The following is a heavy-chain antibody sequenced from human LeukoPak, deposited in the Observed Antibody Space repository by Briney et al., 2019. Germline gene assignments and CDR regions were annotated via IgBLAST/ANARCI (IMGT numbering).Heavy chain of an antibody. CDR2: ISSSSSYV. D-gene: IGHD6-13*01. CDR3: ARDKIAAAGTDYYYGMDV. Sequence: GGSLRLSCAASGFTFSSYSMNWVRQAPGKGLEWVSSISSSSSYVYYADSVKGRFTISRDNAKNSLYLQMNSLRAEDTAVYYCARDKIAAAGTDYYYGMDVWGQGTTVTVSS. V-gene: IGHV3-21*01. J-gene: IGHJ6*02. CDR1: GFTFSSYS.